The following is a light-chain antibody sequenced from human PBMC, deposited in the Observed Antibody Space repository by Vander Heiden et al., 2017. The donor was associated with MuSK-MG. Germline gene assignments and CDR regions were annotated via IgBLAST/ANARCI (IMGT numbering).Light chain of an antibody. CDR2: AAS. J-gene: IGKJ4*01. V-gene: IGKV1-27*01. Sequence: DIQMTQSPSSLSASVGDRVTITCRASQGISNHLGWYQQKPGRVPKLLIFAASTLHSGGPSRFSGSGSGTDFTLTISSLQPEDVATYYCQKYDSVPLTFGGGTKVEIK. CDR3: QKYDSVPLT. CDR1: QGISNH.